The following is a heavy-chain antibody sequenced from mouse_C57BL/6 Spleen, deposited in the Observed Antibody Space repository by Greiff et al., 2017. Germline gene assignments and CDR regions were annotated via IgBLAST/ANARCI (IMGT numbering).Heavy chain of an antibody. J-gene: IGHJ4*01. V-gene: IGHV14-4*01. CDR3: TTGSNYEVDY. Sequence: VQLQQSGAELVRPGASVKLSCTASGFNIKDDYMHWVKQRPEQGLEWIGWIDPENGDTEYASKFQGKATITADTSSNTAYLQLSSLTSEDTAVYYCTTGSNYEVDYWGQGTSVTVSS. D-gene: IGHD2-5*01. CDR1: GFNIKDDY. CDR2: IDPENGDT.